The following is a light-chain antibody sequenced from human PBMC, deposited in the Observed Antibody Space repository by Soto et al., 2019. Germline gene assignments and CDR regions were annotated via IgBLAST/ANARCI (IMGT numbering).Light chain of an antibody. V-gene: IGKV3-15*01. Sequence: ILMTQSPVTLSVSPGDSATLSCRASQSIGSNLAWYQQKPGQAPRLLIYAASTRVTGLPGRFSGRGSGTEFTLTISGLQSEECAIYYCQHYTNWPPITFGQGTRLEIK. J-gene: IGKJ5*01. CDR3: QHYTNWPPIT. CDR2: AAS. CDR1: QSIGSN.